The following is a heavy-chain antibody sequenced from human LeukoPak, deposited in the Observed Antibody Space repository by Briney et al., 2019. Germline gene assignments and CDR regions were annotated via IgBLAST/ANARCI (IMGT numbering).Heavy chain of an antibody. CDR3: AREAYYYDSSGYGFGDY. CDR2: IYYSGST. J-gene: IGHJ4*02. V-gene: IGHV4-59*08. D-gene: IGHD3-22*01. CDR1: GGSISSYY. Sequence: PSETLSLTCTVSGGSISSYYWSWIRQPPGKGLEWIGYIYYSGSTNYNPSLKSRVTISVDTSKNQFSLKLSSVTAADTAVYYCAREAYYYDSSGYGFGDYWGQGTLVTVSS.